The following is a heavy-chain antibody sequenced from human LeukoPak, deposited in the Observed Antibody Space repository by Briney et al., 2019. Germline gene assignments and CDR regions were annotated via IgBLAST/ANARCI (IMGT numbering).Heavy chain of an antibody. CDR1: GFTVSSNY. J-gene: IGHJ4*02. Sequence: GGSLRLSCAASGFTVSSNYMGWVRQAPGKGLEWVSYISSSGSTIYYADSVKGRFTISRDNAKNSLYLQMTSLRAEDTAVYYCAREVTAAADYWGQGTLVTVSS. CDR2: ISSSGSTI. D-gene: IGHD6-13*01. CDR3: AREVTAAADY. V-gene: IGHV3-11*04.